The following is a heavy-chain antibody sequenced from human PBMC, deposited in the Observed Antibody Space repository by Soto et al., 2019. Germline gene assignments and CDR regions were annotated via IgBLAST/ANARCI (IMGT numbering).Heavy chain of an antibody. J-gene: IGHJ5*02. CDR2: IIWNSGSI. CDR3: AKDIGSRLYCSGGSCLYNWFDP. V-gene: IGHV3-9*01. Sequence: GGSLRLSCAASGFTFDDYAMHWVRQAPGKGLEWVSGIIWNSGSIGYADSVKGRFTISRDNAKNSLYLQMNSLRAEDTALYYCAKDIGSRLYCSGGSCLYNWFDPWGQGTLVTVSS. CDR1: GFTFDDYA. D-gene: IGHD2-15*01.